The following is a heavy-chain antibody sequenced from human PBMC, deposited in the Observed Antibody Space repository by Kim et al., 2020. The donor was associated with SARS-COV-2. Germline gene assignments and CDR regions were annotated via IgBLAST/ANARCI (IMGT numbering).Heavy chain of an antibody. Sequence: GGSLRLSCAASGFIFDDYTMHWVRQAPGKGLEWVSLIRWDGGSTYYVDSVKGRFTISRDNSKNSLYLQMNSLRTEDTALYYCAKGGPPRGIISAFDYWGQGTLVTVSS. J-gene: IGHJ4*02. V-gene: IGHV3-43*01. CDR3: AKGGPPRGIISAFDY. CDR1: GFIFDDYT. CDR2: IRWDGGST. D-gene: IGHD3-10*01.